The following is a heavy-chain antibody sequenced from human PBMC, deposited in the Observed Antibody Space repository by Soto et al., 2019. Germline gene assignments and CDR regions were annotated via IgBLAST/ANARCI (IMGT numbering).Heavy chain of an antibody. CDR1: GFSLSTSGVG. CDR2: IYWNDDK. J-gene: IGHJ5*02. Sequence: QITLKESGPTLVKPTQTLTLTCTFSGFSLSTSGVGVGWIRQPPGKALEWLALIYWNDDKRYSPSLKSRLTITKDTSKNPVVLTMTNMDPVDTATYYCAHYYDFWSGYQLYNWFDPWGQGTLVTVSS. CDR3: AHYYDFWSGYQLYNWFDP. V-gene: IGHV2-5*01. D-gene: IGHD3-3*01.